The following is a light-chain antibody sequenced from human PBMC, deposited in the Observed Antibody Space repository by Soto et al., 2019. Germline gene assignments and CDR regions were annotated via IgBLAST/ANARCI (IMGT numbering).Light chain of an antibody. CDR2: DVS. Sequence: QSALTQPASVSGSPGQSITISCSGTSSDVGGYNYVFWYQPHPGKAPKLMMYDVSNRPSGVANRVSGSKSGNTASLTISGLQAEDEADYYCSSYTSSSTYVVGTGTKVTVL. J-gene: IGLJ1*01. CDR1: SSDVGGYNY. CDR3: SSYTSSSTYV. V-gene: IGLV2-14*03.